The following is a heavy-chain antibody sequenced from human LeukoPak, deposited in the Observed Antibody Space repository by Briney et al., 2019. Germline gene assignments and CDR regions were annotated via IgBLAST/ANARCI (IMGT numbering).Heavy chain of an antibody. CDR1: EFTFTTYG. D-gene: IGHD1-1*01. CDR3: TRDWKTNSFDY. V-gene: IGHV3-33*01. J-gene: IGHJ4*02. CDR2: IYYDGSNI. Sequence: GGSLRLSCAASEFTFTTYGMHWVRQAPGKGLEWVAFIYYDGSNIYYADYVKGRFTISRDISKNTPYLQMDSLRAEDTAIYYCTRDWKTNSFDYWGQGTLATVSS.